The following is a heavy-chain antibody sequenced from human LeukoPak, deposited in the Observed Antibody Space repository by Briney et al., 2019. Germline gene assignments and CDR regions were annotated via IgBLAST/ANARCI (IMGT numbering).Heavy chain of an antibody. CDR1: GYTFTGYY. D-gene: IGHD3-22*01. Sequence: ASVKVSCKAYGYTFTGYYMHWVRQAPGQGLEWMGRINPNSGGTNYAQKFQGRVTMTRDTSISTAYMELSRLRSDDTAVYYCARDYYDSSGSRNFDYWGQGTLVTVSS. CDR3: ARDYYDSSGSRNFDY. J-gene: IGHJ4*02. V-gene: IGHV1-2*06. CDR2: INPNSGGT.